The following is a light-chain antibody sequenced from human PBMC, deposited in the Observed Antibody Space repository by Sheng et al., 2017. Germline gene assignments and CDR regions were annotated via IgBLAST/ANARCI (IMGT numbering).Light chain of an antibody. CDR2: DVS. Sequence: QSALTQPASVSGSPGQSITISCTGTSSDVGGYNYVSWYQQHPGKAPKLMMSDVSNRPSGVSNRFSGSKSGNTASLTISGLQAEDEADYHCSSYTSSRTWVFGGGTKLTVL. V-gene: IGLV2-14*01. CDR1: SSDVGGYNY. J-gene: IGLJ3*02. CDR3: SSYTSSRTWV.